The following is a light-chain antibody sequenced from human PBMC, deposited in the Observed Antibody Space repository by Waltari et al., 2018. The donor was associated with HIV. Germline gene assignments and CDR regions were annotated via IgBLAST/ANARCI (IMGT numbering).Light chain of an antibody. V-gene: IGKV4-1*01. CDR2: WAS. Sequence: DIVMTQSPDSLAVSLGERAPINCKSSQSVLYSSNNKNYLAWYQQKPGQPPELLIYWASTRESGVPGRFSGSESARDFTLTISSLQAEDVAVYYCQQYYSTPLTFGGGTQVEIK. CDR3: QQYYSTPLT. CDR1: QSVLYSSNNKNY. J-gene: IGKJ4*01.